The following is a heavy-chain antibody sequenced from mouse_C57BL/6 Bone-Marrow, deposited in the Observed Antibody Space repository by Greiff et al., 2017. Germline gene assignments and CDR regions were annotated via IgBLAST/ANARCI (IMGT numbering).Heavy chain of an antibody. CDR2: IDPSDSET. J-gene: IGHJ3*01. CDR1: GYTFTSYW. V-gene: IGHV1-52*01. Sequence: VQLQQPGAELVRPGSSVKLSCKASGYTFTSYWMHWVKQRPIQGLEWIGNIDPSDSETHYNQKFKDKATLTVDKSSSTAYMQLSSLTSEDSAVYYCARRGPYYYGSSPFAYWGPGTLVTASA. CDR3: ARRGPYYYGSSPFAY. D-gene: IGHD1-1*01.